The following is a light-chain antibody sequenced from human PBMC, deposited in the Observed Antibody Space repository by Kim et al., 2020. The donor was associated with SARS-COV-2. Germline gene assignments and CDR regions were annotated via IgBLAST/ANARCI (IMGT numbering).Light chain of an antibody. J-gene: IGKJ1*01. CDR1: QNINTF. CDR2: KAS. CDR3: QKYSSYPWT. V-gene: IGKV1-5*03. Sequence: ASVGDKITIACRASQNINTFQAWYQQRPGTAPNILIYKASMLATGVTSTFSGNGSGTEFILTFSCLRPEDYATYYCQKYSSYPWTFGQGTKVDIK.